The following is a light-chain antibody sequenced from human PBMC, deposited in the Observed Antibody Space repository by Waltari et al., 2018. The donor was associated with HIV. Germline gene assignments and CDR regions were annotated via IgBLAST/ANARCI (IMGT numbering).Light chain of an antibody. CDR3: QQYSTSPFT. CDR2: GAS. CDR1: QSVSSSY. J-gene: IGKJ5*01. V-gene: IGKV3-20*01. Sequence: ENVLTQSPGTLSLSPGERATLSCRASQSVSSSYVAWYHQKPAQTPRLLIYGASSRATGIPDRFSGSGSGTDFTLTISRLEPEDFAVYYCQQYSTSPFTFGQGTRLEIK.